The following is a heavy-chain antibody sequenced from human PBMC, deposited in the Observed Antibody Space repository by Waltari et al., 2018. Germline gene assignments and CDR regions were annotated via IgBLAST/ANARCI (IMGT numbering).Heavy chain of an antibody. CDR2: INHSGST. J-gene: IGHJ6*02. D-gene: IGHD3-10*01. V-gene: IGHV4-34*01. CDR3: ARRVGFGGMDV. CDR1: GGSCSGYS. Sequence: VQLQQWGAGLLKPSATLSLTCAVYGGSCSGYSWSWIRQPPGKGLEWIGEINHSGSTNYTPSLKSRVTISVDTSKNQFSLKLSSVTAADTAVYYCARRVGFGGMDVWGQGTTVTVSS.